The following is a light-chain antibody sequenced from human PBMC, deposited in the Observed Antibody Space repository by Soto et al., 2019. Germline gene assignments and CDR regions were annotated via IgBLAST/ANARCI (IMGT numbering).Light chain of an antibody. J-gene: IGKJ5*01. Sequence: DIQLTQSPSFLSASVGDRVTITCRASQGLSSDLAWYQQKPGKAPKLLIYAASTLQSGVPSRFSGSVSGLEFTLTISSLQPEDFATYYCRQLNSYPITFGQGTRLEIK. CDR1: QGLSSD. CDR2: AAS. CDR3: RQLNSYPIT. V-gene: IGKV1-9*01.